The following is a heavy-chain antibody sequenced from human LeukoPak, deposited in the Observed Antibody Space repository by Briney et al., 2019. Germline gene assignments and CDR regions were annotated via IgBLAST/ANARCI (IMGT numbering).Heavy chain of an antibody. CDR3: AKSYDSSGPTDARFDY. J-gene: IGHJ4*02. D-gene: IGHD3-22*01. CDR1: GFTFSSYA. V-gene: IGHV3-23*01. Sequence: GGSLRLSCAASGFTFSSYAMSWVRQAPGKGLEWVSAISGSGGSTYYADSVKGRFTISGDNSKNTLYLQMNSLRAEDTAVYYCAKSYDSSGPTDARFDYWGQGTLVTVSS. CDR2: ISGSGGST.